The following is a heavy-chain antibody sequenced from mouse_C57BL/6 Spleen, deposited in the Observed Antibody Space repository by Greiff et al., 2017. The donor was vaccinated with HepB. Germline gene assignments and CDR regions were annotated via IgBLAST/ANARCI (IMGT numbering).Heavy chain of an antibody. Sequence: QVHVKQSGAELVRPGASVTLSCKASGYTFTDYEMHWVKQTPVQGLEWIGAIDPETGGTAYNQKFKGKAILTADKSSSTAYMELRSLTSEDSAVYYCTRVTTVVATDFDVWGTGTTVTVSS. CDR3: TRVTTVVATDFDV. J-gene: IGHJ1*03. V-gene: IGHV1-15*01. CDR1: GYTFTDYE. CDR2: IDPETGGT. D-gene: IGHD1-1*01.